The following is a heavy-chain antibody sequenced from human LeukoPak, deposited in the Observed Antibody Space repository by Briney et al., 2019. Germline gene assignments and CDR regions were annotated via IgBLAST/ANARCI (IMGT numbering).Heavy chain of an antibody. CDR3: AKCDETGTTRWFDP. D-gene: IGHD1-7*01. V-gene: IGHV1-46*01. Sequence: GASVKVSCKASGYTFINYCMHWVRQAPGQGLEWMGLISPSGSTTYAQNFQGRVTMTRDTSTSTLYMGLGSLRSDDTAIYYCAKCDETGTTRWFDPWGQGTLVTVSS. CDR2: ISPSGST. CDR1: GYTFINYC. J-gene: IGHJ5*02.